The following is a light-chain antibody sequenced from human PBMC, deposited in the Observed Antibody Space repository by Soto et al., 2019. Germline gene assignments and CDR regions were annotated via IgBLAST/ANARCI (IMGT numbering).Light chain of an antibody. CDR1: SSNIGNNY. V-gene: IGLV1-51*02. CDR3: GTWDSSLSAYV. J-gene: IGLJ1*01. Sequence: QSVLTQPPSGSAAPGQKVPISCSGSSSNIGNNYVSWYQQLPGTAPKLLIYENNKRPSGIPDRFSGSKSGTSATLGITGLQTGDEADYYCGTWDSSLSAYVFGTGTKVTVL. CDR2: ENN.